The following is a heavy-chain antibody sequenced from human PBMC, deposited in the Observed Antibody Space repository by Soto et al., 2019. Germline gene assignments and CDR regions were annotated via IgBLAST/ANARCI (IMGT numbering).Heavy chain of an antibody. CDR2: IIPIFGTA. V-gene: IGHV1-69*13. J-gene: IGHJ3*02. CDR3: ARGEDLDRSSDI. Sequence: SVKVSCKAFGVTFSSYAISWVGQAPGQGLEWMGGIIPIFGTANYAQKFQGRDTITADESTSTAYMELSSLRSEDTAVYYCARGEDLDRSSDIWGQGTMVTVSS. D-gene: IGHD1-1*01. CDR1: GVTFSSYA.